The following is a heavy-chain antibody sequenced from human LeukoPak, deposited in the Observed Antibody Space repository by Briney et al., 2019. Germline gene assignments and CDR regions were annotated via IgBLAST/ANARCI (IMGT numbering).Heavy chain of an antibody. CDR2: IYSSGST. V-gene: IGHV4-59*08. J-gene: IGHJ4*02. CDR3: ARQAGGTSGPFDY. CDR1: GVSMTGYY. Sequence: SETLSLICSVSGVSMTGYYWSWIRQAPGKAPGWIGYIYSSGSTNYNPSLKSRVTISVDRSKNQFSLKLSSVTAADTAVYYCARQAGGTSGPFDYWGQGTLVTVSS. D-gene: IGHD4-23*01.